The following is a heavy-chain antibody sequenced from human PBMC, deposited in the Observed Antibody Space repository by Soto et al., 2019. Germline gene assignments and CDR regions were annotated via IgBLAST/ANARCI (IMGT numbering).Heavy chain of an antibody. V-gene: IGHV3-21*01. J-gene: IGHJ5*02. Sequence: EVQLVESGGGLVKPGGSLRLSCAASGFTFSSYSMNWVRQAPGKGLEWVSSISSSSSYIYYADSVKGRFTISRDNAKNSLYLQMNSLRAEDTAVYYCARDLLSEDPTRNLGVVILRWFDPWGQGTLVTVSS. CDR1: GFTFSSYS. CDR2: ISSSSSYI. CDR3: ARDLLSEDPTRNLGVVILRWFDP. D-gene: IGHD3-16*02.